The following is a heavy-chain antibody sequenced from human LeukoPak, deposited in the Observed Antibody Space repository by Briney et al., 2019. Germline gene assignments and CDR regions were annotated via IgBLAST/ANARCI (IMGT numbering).Heavy chain of an antibody. CDR2: ISSSGSTI. Sequence: GGSLRLSCAASGFTFSDYYMSWIRQAPGKGLEWVSYISSSGSTIYYADSVKGRFTISRDNAKNSLYLQMNSLRAEDTAVYYCARVVPADYYYMDVWGKGTTVTVSS. D-gene: IGHD2-2*01. V-gene: IGHV3-11*04. CDR3: ARVVPADYYYMDV. CDR1: GFTFSDYY. J-gene: IGHJ6*03.